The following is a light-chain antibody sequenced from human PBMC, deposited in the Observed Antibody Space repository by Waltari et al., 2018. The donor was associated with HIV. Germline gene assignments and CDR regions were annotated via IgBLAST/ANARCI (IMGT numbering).Light chain of an antibody. CDR3: ASYISSASPE. V-gene: IGLV2-14*01. Sequence: QSALTQPASVSGSPGQSITISCAGTSSDTRDYNSVSRYQHHPGKVPKVIIYEVSNRPSGVSSRFSGSISANTASLTISGLQPEDEADYFCASYISSASPEFGGGTKVTVL. J-gene: IGLJ3*02. CDR1: SSDTRDYNS. CDR2: EVS.